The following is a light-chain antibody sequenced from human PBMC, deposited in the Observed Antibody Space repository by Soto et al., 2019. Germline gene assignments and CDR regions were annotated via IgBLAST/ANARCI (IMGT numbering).Light chain of an antibody. CDR3: CSSAPESTYV. J-gene: IGLJ1*01. CDR2: KGT. CDR1: SSDIGAYNS. V-gene: IGLV2-23*01. Sequence: QSALAQPASVSGSPGQSITISCTGTSSDIGAYNSVSWYQQHPHRAPQVIIYKGTQRPSGVSNRFSGSTSGNAASLRISALQADDEADYFCCSSAPESTYVXGTGTRSPS.